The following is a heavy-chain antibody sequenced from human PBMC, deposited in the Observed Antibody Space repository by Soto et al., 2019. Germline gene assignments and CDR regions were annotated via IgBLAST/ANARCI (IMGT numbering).Heavy chain of an antibody. V-gene: IGHV1-2*04. CDR2: INPNSGGT. CDR1: GYTFTGYY. CDR3: ARAQYYYDSSGYFDY. J-gene: IGHJ4*02. Sequence: ASVKVSCKASGYTFTGYYMHWVRQAPGQGLEWMGWINPNSGGTNYAQKFQGWVTMTRDTSISTAYMELSRLRSDDTAVYYCARAQYYYDSSGYFDYWGQGILVTVSS. D-gene: IGHD3-22*01.